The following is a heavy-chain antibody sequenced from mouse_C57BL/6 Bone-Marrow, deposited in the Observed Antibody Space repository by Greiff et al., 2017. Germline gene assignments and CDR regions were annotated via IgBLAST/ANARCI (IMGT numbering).Heavy chain of an antibody. J-gene: IGHJ4*01. Sequence: EVKLVESGGGLVKPGGSLKLSCAVSGFTFSSYAMSWVRQTPEKRLEWIATISDGGSYTYYPDNVKGRFTISGDNAKNNLYLQMSHLKSEDTAMYYCAREIMRYAMDYWGQGTSVTVSS. CDR1: GFTFSSYA. V-gene: IGHV5-4*01. CDR2: ISDGGSYT. CDR3: AREIMRYAMDY.